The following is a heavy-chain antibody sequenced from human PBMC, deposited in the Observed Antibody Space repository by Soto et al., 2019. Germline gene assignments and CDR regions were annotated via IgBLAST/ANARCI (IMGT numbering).Heavy chain of an antibody. CDR1: GFPVSDYY. D-gene: IGHD2-21*01. CDR3: ARGGGGGLFEH. Sequence: QVHLVESGGGLVKPGGSLRLSCATSGFPVSDYYMSWIRQAPGMGLEWLSHISPKSTYTNYADSVKGRFTISRDNTKSSLVLQMNSLGVEDTAVYYCARGGGGGLFEHWGQGVLVTVSS. J-gene: IGHJ4*02. CDR2: ISPKSTYT. V-gene: IGHV3-11*06.